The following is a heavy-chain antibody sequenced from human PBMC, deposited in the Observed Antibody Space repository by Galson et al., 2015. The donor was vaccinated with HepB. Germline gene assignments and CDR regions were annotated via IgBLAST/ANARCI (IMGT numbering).Heavy chain of an antibody. CDR1: GFPFSSYA. D-gene: IGHD2-8*01. CDR2: ISGSGGST. CDR3: AKWVNAPRYYYYGMDV. Sequence: SLRLSCAASGFPFSSYAMSWVRQAPGKGLEWVSAISGSGGSTYDAISVTGRFTISRDNSKNTLYLQMNSLKVEDTAIYYCAKWVNAPRYYYYGMDVWGQGTSVTVSS. V-gene: IGHV3-23*01. J-gene: IGHJ6*02.